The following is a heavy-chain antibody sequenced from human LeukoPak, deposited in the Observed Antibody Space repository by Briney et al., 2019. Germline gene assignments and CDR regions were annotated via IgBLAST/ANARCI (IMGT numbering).Heavy chain of an antibody. CDR3: ARVMVSADWFDP. J-gene: IGHJ5*02. CDR2: IYYSGST. Sequence: PSETLSLTCTVSGGSISSYYWSWIRQPPGKGLEWIGYIYYSGSTNYNPSLKSRVTISVDTSKNQFSLKLSSVTAADTAVYYCARVMVSADWFDPWGQGTLVTVSS. CDR1: GGSISSYY. D-gene: IGHD3-10*01. V-gene: IGHV4-59*08.